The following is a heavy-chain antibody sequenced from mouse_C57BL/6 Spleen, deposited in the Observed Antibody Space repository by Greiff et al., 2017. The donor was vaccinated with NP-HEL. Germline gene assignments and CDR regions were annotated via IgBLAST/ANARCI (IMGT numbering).Heavy chain of an antibody. CDR2: IYPGSGST. V-gene: IGHV1-55*01. CDR1: GYTFTSYW. D-gene: IGHD2-4*01. Sequence: VQLQQPGAELVKPGASVKMSCKASGYTFTSYWITWVKQRPGQGLEWIGDIYPGSGSTNYNEKFKSKATLTVDTSSSTAYMQLSSLTSEDSAVYYCARLDDYDLAWFAYWGQGTLVTVSA. CDR3: ARLDDYDLAWFAY. J-gene: IGHJ3*01.